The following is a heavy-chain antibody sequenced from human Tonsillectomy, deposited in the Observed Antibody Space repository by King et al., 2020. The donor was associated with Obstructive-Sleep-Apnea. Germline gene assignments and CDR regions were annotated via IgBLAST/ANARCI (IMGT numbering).Heavy chain of an antibody. Sequence: QLQESGPGLVKPSETLSLICTVSGNSISSTYFWGWIRQPPGKGPEWIWNIYHSGSTYYNPSLKSRVTISVDTSKDQFSLKVNSVTAADTAVYYCARGRSGWSEYFQHWGQGTLVTVSS. V-gene: IGHV4-38-2*02. D-gene: IGHD6-19*01. CDR1: GNSISSTYF. J-gene: IGHJ1*01. CDR3: ARGRSGWSEYFQH. CDR2: IYHSGST.